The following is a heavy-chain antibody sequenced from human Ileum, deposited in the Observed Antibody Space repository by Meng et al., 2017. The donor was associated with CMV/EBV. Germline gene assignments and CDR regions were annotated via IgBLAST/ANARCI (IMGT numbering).Heavy chain of an antibody. J-gene: IGHJ4*02. D-gene: IGHD1-26*01. V-gene: IGHV3-23*01. Sequence: VSFAASGFTFSSYAMGWVRQAPGKGLGWVSAISGSGGSAYYADSVKGRFTISRDNSKNTLYLQMSSLRAEDTAVYYCAKGAGANDYWGQGTLVTVSS. CDR2: ISGSGGSA. CDR3: AKGAGANDY. CDR1: GFTFSSYA.